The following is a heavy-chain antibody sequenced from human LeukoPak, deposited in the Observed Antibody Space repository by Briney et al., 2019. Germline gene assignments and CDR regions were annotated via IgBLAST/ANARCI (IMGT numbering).Heavy chain of an antibody. J-gene: IGHJ4*02. V-gene: IGHV3-30*18. CDR1: GFTFTSYA. D-gene: IGHD3-9*01. CDR3: AKASLRYFDWFSDY. CDR2: ISYDGSNK. Sequence: GGSLRLSCAASGFTFTSYAMHWVRQAPGKGLEWVSVISYDGSNKYYADSVKGRFTISRDNSRNTLHLQMNSLRAEDTAVYSCAKASLRYFDWFSDYWGQGTLVTVSS.